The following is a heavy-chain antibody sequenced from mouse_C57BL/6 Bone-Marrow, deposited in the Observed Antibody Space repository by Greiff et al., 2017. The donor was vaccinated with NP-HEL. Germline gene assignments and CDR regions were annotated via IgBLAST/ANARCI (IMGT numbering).Heavy chain of an antibody. V-gene: IGHV1-19*01. CDR1: GYTFTDYY. D-gene: IGHD1-1*01. CDR2: LHPYNGGT. J-gene: IGHJ1*03. Sequence: EVQLQQSGPVLVKPGASVQMSCKASGYTFTDYYMNWVKQSHGKSLEWIGVLHPYNGGTSYNQKFKGKATLTVDKSSSTAYMELNSLTSEDAAVYYCARDGGRKWYFDVWGTGTTVTVSS. CDR3: ARDGGRKWYFDV.